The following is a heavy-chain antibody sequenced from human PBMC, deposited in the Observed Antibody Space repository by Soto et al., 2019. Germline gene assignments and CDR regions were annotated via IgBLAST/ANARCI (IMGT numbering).Heavy chain of an antibody. CDR1: GLTVNTNY. D-gene: IGHD2-21*01. Sequence: EVHLVETGGGLIQPGGSLRLSCAASGLTVNTNYMTWVRQAPGKGLEWVSYIYTGDGSYYADSVKGRFTISVDNSQNTVYLQMNDLRAEDTAVYYCARGTIYLDYWGQGTLVTVSS. CDR3: ARGTIYLDY. CDR2: IYTGDGS. J-gene: IGHJ4*02. V-gene: IGHV3-53*02.